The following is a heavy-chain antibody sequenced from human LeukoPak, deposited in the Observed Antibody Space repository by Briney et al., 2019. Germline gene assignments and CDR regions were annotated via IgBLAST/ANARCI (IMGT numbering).Heavy chain of an antibody. Sequence: ASMKVSCKSSGFTFTDHYIHWVRQGPGQGLEWMGYIGPHSTFTSSPQEFQGRVTMTRDASMSTAYMELTRLTSDDTAVYYCVREGEGPLSKDFDYWAGEPWSASPQ. CDR2: IGPHSTFT. D-gene: IGHD2/OR15-2a*01. CDR3: VREGEGPLSKDFDY. J-gene: IGHJ4*02. CDR1: GFTFTDHY. V-gene: IGHV1-2*02.